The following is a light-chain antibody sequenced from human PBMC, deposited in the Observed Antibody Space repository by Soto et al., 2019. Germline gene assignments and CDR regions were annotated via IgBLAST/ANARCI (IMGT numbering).Light chain of an antibody. J-gene: IGKJ2*01. CDR2: AAS. CDR3: QQRYSTPYT. Sequence: DIQMTQSPSSLSASVGDRVTITCRASQSISSYLNWYQQKPGKAPKLLIYAASSLQSGVPSRFSGSGSGTDFTLTIISLQSEDFAPYYCQQRYSTPYTFGQGTKLEIK. CDR1: QSISSY. V-gene: IGKV1-39*01.